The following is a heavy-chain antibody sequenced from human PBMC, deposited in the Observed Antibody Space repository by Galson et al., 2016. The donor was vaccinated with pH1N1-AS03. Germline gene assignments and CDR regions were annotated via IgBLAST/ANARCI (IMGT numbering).Heavy chain of an antibody. J-gene: IGHJ2*01. V-gene: IGHV4-59*12. D-gene: IGHD4-17*01. CDR2: FYYIATT. Sequence: QVQLQESGPGLVKPSETLSLTCTVSGGSIGVSYWSWIRQSPGRGVGRSGYFYYIATTKYNPSLTRRVTISVETSKNQFSLNLTSVTAADTAVYYCAKLRRGPWYLDLWGRGTMVTVSS. CDR3: AKLRRGPWYLDL. CDR1: GGSIGVSY.